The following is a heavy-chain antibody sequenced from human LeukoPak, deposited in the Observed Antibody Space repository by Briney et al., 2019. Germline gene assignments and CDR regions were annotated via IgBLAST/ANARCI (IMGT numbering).Heavy chain of an antibody. V-gene: IGHV3-9*01. CDR3: AKDRGLCSGGSRYTFNY. D-gene: IGHD2-15*01. CDR1: GFTFDDYA. CDR2: ISWNSDTI. J-gene: IGHJ4*02. Sequence: GRSLRLSCAASGFTFDDYAMHWVRQAPGKGLEWVSGISWNSDTIGYADSVKGRFTISRDNAKNSLYLQMNSLRAEDTALYYCAKDRGLCSGGSRYTFNYWGQGTLVTVSS.